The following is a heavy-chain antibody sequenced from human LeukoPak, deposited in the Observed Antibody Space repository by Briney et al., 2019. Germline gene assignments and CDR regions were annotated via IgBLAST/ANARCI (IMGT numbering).Heavy chain of an antibody. J-gene: IGHJ6*02. Sequence: PSETLSLTCTVSGGSISSYYWSWIRQPPGKGLEWIGYIYYSGSTNYNPSLRSRVTISVDTSKNQFSLKLSSVTAADTAVYYCARHRPGTCSGGSCHPSVGVDVWGQGTTVTISS. CDR1: GGSISSYY. CDR2: IYYSGST. V-gene: IGHV4-59*08. D-gene: IGHD2-15*01. CDR3: ARHRPGTCSGGSCHPSVGVDV.